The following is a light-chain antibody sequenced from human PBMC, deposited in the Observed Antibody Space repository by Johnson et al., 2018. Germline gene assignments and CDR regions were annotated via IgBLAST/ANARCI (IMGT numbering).Light chain of an antibody. Sequence: QSVLTQPPSVSAAPGQKVTISCSGSSSNIGNNYVSWYQQLPGTAPKLIIYENNKRPSGIPDRFSGSKSGTSATLGITGLQTGDEADYYCGTWDSRLCAGNMFGTETKVTVL. CDR2: ENN. CDR1: SSNIGNNY. J-gene: IGLJ1*01. V-gene: IGLV1-51*02. CDR3: GTWDSRLCAGNM.